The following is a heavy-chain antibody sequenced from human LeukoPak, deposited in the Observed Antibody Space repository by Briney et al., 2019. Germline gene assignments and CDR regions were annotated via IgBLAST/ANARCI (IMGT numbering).Heavy chain of an antibody. Sequence: ASVKVSCKASGGTFSSYAISWVRQAPGQGLEWMGGIVPIFGSANYAQKFQGRVTITADESTTTAYMELTGLRFEGTAVYYCAKDEGVANRWFDPWGQGTLVTVSS. CDR2: IVPIFGSA. J-gene: IGHJ5*02. CDR1: GGTFSSYA. CDR3: AKDEGVANRWFDP. V-gene: IGHV1-69*13. D-gene: IGHD5-12*01.